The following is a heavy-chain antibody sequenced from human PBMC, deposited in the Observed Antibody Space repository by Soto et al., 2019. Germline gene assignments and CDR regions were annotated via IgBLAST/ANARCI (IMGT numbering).Heavy chain of an antibody. CDR1: GGSISSYY. D-gene: IGHD2-8*01. J-gene: IGHJ4*02. CDR3: ASWEILCTIDY. Sequence: SETLSLTCTVSGGSISSYYWSWIRQPPGKGLEWIGYIYYSGSTNYNPSLKSRVTISVDTSKNQFSLKLTSVTAVDTAVYYCASWEILCTIDYWGQGTLVTVSS. CDR2: IYYSGST. V-gene: IGHV4-59*12.